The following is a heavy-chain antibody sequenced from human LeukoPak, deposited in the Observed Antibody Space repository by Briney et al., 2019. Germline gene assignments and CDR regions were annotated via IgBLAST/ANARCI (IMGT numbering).Heavy chain of an antibody. Sequence: SETLSLTCTVSGGSISSSSYYWGWIRQPPGKGLEWIGSIYYSGSTYYNPSLKSRVTISVDTSKNQFSLKLSSVTAADTAVYYCARGVAVASHAFDIWGQGTMVTVSS. CDR1: GGSISSSSYY. D-gene: IGHD6-19*01. CDR2: IYYSGST. CDR3: ARGVAVASHAFDI. V-gene: IGHV4-39*07. J-gene: IGHJ3*02.